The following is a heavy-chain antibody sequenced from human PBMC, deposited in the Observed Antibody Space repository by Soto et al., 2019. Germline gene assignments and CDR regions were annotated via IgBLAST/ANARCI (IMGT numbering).Heavy chain of an antibody. CDR3: ASSRITMVPYGMDV. CDR2: INAGNGNT. J-gene: IGHJ6*02. CDR1: GYTFTSYA. D-gene: IGHD3-10*01. Sequence: QVQLVQSGAEVKKPGASVKVSCKASGYTFTSYAMHWVRQAPGQRREWMGWINAGNGNTKYSQKFQGRVTITSDTSASTAYMELSSLRSEDTAVYYCASSRITMVPYGMDVWGQGTTVTVSS. V-gene: IGHV1-3*01.